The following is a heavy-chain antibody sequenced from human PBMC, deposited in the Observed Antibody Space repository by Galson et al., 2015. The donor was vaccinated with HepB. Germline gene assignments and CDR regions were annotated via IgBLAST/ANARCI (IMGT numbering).Heavy chain of an antibody. D-gene: IGHD5-12*01. J-gene: IGHJ4*02. CDR1: GFTFRDYY. Sequence: SLRLSCAASGFTFRDYYISWIRQAPGKGLEWVSYISSSGSTIYYADSVKGPFTISRDNAKNSLHLQMNSRRAEDTAVYYCSRLEDSGFVHAGYFDYWGQGTLVTVSS. V-gene: IGHV3-11*01. CDR2: ISSSGSTI. CDR3: SRLEDSGFVHAGYFDY.